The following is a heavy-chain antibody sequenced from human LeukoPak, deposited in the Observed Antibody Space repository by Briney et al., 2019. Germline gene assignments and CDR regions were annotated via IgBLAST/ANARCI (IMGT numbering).Heavy chain of an antibody. Sequence: ASVKVSCKASGYAFTSYSISWVRQAPGQGLEWMGWISAYNGNTVSAQKVKGRVTMATDTSTSTAYMELRSLKSDDTAVYYCARASYCSDGSCYSDYWGQGTLVTVSS. CDR2: ISAYNGNT. D-gene: IGHD2-15*01. J-gene: IGHJ4*02. CDR3: ARASYCSDGSCYSDY. CDR1: GYAFTSYS. V-gene: IGHV1-18*01.